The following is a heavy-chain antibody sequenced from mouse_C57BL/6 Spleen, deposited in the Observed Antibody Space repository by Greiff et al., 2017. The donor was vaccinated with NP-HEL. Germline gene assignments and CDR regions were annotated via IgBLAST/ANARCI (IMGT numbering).Heavy chain of an antibody. D-gene: IGHD2-4*01. J-gene: IGHJ3*01. CDR1: GFTFSNYW. V-gene: IGHV6-3*01. CDR3: TGLYYDSWFAY. Sequence: EVQRVESGGGLVQPGGSMKLSCVASGFTFSNYWMNWVRQSPEKGLEWVAQIRLKSDNYATHYAESVKGRFTISRDDSKSSVYLQMNNLRAEDTGIYYCTGLYYDSWFAYWGQGTLVTVSA. CDR2: IRLKSDNYAT.